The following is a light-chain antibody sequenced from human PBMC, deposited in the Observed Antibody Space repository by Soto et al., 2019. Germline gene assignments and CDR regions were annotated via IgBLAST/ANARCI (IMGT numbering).Light chain of an antibody. J-gene: IGKJ1*01. CDR3: QQYNSYSRT. Sequence: DIPMTQSPSTLSASVGDRVTITCRASQSVSSWLAWYQQKPGKAPKGLINDASSLERGGLSRFSGSRSGTEVTRAHASLQPDVFATYGCQQYNSYSRTFGQGAKVEIK. CDR2: DAS. V-gene: IGKV1-5*01. CDR1: QSVSSW.